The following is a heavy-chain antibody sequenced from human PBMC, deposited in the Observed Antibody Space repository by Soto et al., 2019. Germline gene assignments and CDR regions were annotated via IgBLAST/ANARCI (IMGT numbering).Heavy chain of an antibody. CDR2: INPSGGST. J-gene: IGHJ6*03. CDR1: GYTFTSYY. V-gene: IGHV1-46*03. CDR3: ARDSHYDFWSGYFVHYYYYMDV. Sequence: ASVKVSCKASGYTFTSYYMHWVRQAPGQGLEWMGIINPSGGSTSYAQKFQGRVTMTRDTSTSTVYMELSSLRSEDTAVYYCARDSHYDFWSGYFVHYYYYMDVWGKGTTVTVSS. D-gene: IGHD3-3*01.